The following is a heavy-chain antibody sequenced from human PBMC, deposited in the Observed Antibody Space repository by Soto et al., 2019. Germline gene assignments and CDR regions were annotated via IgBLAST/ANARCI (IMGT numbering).Heavy chain of an antibody. J-gene: IGHJ6*03. D-gene: IGHD2-8*01. V-gene: IGHV3-11*01. CDR2: ISSSGSTI. CDR1: GFTFSDYY. CDR3: ARTTLGYCTTGVCYLRYYYYYYMDV. Sequence: QVQLVESGGGLVKPGGSLRLSCAASGFTFSDYYMSWIRQAPGKGLEWVSYISSSGSTIYYADSVKGRFTISRDNATKSLYLKMNRVRAEDTAVYYCARTTLGYCTTGVCYLRYYYYYYMDVSGKGTTVTVSS.